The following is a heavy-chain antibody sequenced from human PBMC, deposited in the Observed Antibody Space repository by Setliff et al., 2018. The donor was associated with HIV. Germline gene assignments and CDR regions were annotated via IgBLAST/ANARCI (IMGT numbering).Heavy chain of an antibody. V-gene: IGHV4-59*08. CDR2: GYYSGIT. J-gene: IGHJ4*02. D-gene: IGHD2-21*02. CDR3: ARSSRGSLRDLDY. Sequence: PSETLSLTCTVSGGSISNYYWSWIRQPPGKGLEWIGCGYYSGITHYDPSPKSRVSISVDASKNQFSLRLNSVTVADTAVYFCARSSRGSLRDLDYWGPGTLVTVSS. CDR1: GGSISNYY.